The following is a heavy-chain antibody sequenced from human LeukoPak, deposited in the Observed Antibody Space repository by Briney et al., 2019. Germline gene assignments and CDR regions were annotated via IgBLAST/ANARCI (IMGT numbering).Heavy chain of an antibody. CDR1: GFTFDDYA. D-gene: IGHD5-18*01. J-gene: IGHJ6*03. CDR3: TKDTTMALGLYYMDV. Sequence: GGSLRLSCAASGFTFDDYAMHWVRLVPGKGLEWVAGLSWTSLSIGYADSVKGRFTISRDNAKASLYLEMNSLRPEDTAFYYCTKDTTMALGLYYMDVWGKGITVTVSS. V-gene: IGHV3-9*01. CDR2: LSWTSLSI.